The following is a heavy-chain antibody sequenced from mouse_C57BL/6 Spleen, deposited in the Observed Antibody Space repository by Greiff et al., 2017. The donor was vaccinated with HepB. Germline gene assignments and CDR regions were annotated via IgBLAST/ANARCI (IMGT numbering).Heavy chain of an antibody. V-gene: IGHV1-55*01. D-gene: IGHD1-1*01. Sequence: QVQLQQSGAELVKPGASVKMSCKASGYTFTSYWITWVKQRPGQGLEWIGDIYPGSGSTNYNEKFKSKATLTVDTSSSTAYMQLSSLTSEDSAVYYCARGHYGSSSHWYFDVWGTGTTVTVSS. J-gene: IGHJ1*03. CDR3: ARGHYGSSSHWYFDV. CDR2: IYPGSGST. CDR1: GYTFTSYW.